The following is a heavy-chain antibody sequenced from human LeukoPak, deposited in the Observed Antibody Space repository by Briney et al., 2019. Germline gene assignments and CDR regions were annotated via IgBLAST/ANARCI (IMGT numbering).Heavy chain of an antibody. V-gene: IGHV1-69*13. Sequence: ASVKVSCKASGGTFSSYAISWVRQAPGQGLEWMGGIIPIFGTANYAQKFQGRVTITADESTSTAYMELSSLRSEDTAVYYCARGRSVVVPAAMDYWGQGTLVTVSS. J-gene: IGHJ4*02. D-gene: IGHD2-2*01. CDR2: IIPIFGTA. CDR3: ARGRSVVVPAAMDY. CDR1: GGTFSSYA.